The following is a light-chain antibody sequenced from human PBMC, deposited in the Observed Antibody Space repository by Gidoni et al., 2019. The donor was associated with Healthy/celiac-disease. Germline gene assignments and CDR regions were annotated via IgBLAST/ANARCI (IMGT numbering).Light chain of an antibody. J-gene: IGKJ1*01. Sequence: DIVLTQSPGTLSVSPRERATLSCRASQSVSSSYLAWYQQKPGQAPRLLIYGASSRATGIPDRFSGSGSGTDFTLTISRLEPEDFAVYYCQQYGSSPWTFXQXTKVEIK. CDR1: QSVSSSY. CDR3: QQYGSSPWT. V-gene: IGKV3-20*01. CDR2: GAS.